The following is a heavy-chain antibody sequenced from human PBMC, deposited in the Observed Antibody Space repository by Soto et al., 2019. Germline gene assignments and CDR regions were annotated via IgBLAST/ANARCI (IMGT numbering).Heavy chain of an antibody. V-gene: IGHV4-34*01. Sequence: SETLSLTCAVYGGSFSGYYWSWIRQPPGKGLEWIGEINHSGSTNYNPSLKSRVTISVDTSKNQFSLKLSSVTAADTAVYYCARGGLRYFDWLDTQGHFDYWGQGTLVTVSS. CDR2: INHSGST. CDR3: ARGGLRYFDWLDTQGHFDY. CDR1: GGSFSGYY. D-gene: IGHD3-9*01. J-gene: IGHJ4*02.